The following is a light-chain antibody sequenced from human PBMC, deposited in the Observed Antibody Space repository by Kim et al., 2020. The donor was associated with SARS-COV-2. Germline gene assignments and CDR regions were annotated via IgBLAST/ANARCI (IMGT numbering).Light chain of an antibody. CDR2: YKSDSDK. Sequence: LTCTLRSGINVGTYSMFWYQQKPGSPPQYLLMYKSDSDKQQGSGVPSRFSGSKDASANAGILLISGLQSEDEADYYCMIWHSSAWVFGGGTKLTVL. V-gene: IGLV5-45*02. CDR3: MIWHSSAWV. CDR1: SGINVGTYS. J-gene: IGLJ3*02.